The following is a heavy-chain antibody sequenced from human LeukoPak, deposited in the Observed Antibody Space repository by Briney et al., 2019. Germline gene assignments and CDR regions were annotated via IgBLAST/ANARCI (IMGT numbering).Heavy chain of an antibody. CDR1: GFIFSDYY. CDR3: ARSIAVAEPFDH. Sequence: GGSLTLSCAASGFIFSDYYMSWIRQAPGNGLEWVSYISPSGLTIYYADSVRGRFTISRDNAKNSLSLQMNSLRAEDTAVYFCARSIAVAEPFDHWGQGTLVPVSS. J-gene: IGHJ4*02. CDR2: ISPSGLTI. V-gene: IGHV3-11*01. D-gene: IGHD6-19*01.